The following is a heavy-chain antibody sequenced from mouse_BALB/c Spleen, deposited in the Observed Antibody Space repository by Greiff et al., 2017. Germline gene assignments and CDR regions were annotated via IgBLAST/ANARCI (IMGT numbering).Heavy chain of an antibody. V-gene: IGHV5-6*01. J-gene: IGHJ1*01. CDR2: ISSGGSYT. CDR1: GFTFSSYG. Sequence: EVQGVESGGDLVKPGGSLKLSCAASGFTFSSYGMSWVRQTPDKRLEWVATISSGGSYTYYPDSVKGRFTISRDNAKNTLYLQMSSLKSEDTAMYYCARSTSVTPYWYFDVWGAGTTVTVSS. D-gene: IGHD2-12*01. CDR3: ARSTSVTPYWYFDV.